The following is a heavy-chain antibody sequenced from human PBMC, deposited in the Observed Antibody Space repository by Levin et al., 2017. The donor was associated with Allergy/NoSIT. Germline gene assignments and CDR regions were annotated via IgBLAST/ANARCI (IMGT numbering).Heavy chain of an antibody. V-gene: IGHV5-51*01. CDR3: ARGKTFDY. CDR2: FYPGDSET. Sequence: GESLKISCKASGYNFISYWIAWVRQQPGKGMEWMGIFYPGDSETRYSPSFQGQVTISVDKSISTAYLQWSSLKASDTAMYYCARGKTFDYWGQGTLVTVSS. CDR1: GYNFISYW. J-gene: IGHJ4*02.